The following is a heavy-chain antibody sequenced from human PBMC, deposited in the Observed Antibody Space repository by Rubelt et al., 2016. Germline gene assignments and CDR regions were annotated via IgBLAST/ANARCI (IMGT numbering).Heavy chain of an antibody. CDR2: IKQDGREK. CDR3: VKDGEGAANYFAD. V-gene: IGHV3-7*01. Sequence: GGGLVQPGGSLRLSCVASGFTFSSSWMSWVRQAPGKGLEWVASIKQDGREKYYMDSVKGRFTISRDSSRNTLYLQMNSLRPEDTAVYYCVKDGEGAANYFADWGQGALLTVSS. D-gene: IGHD1-26*01. CDR1: GFTFSSSW. J-gene: IGHJ4*02.